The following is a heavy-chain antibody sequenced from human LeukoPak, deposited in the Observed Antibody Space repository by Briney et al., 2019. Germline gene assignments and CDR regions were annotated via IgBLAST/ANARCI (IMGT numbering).Heavy chain of an antibody. CDR3: ARRVTE. V-gene: IGHV3-30-3*01. J-gene: IGHJ4*02. Sequence: PGRSLRLSCAASGFTFSSYAMHWVRQAPGKGLEWVAVTSSDGNIKYYADSVKGRFTISRDNSKNTLYLQMNSLRAEDTAVYYCARRVTEWGQGTLVTVSS. CDR2: TSSDGNIK. D-gene: IGHD4-23*01. CDR1: GFTFSSYA.